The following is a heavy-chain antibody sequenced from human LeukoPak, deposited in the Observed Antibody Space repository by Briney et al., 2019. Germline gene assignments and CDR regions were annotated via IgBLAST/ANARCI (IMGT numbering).Heavy chain of an antibody. CDR3: ARGGASTYDILTGYYLPSDNWFDP. Sequence: SETLSLTCTVSGGSISSYYWSWIRQPPGKGLEWIGYIYYSGSTNYNPSLKSRVTISVDTSKNQFSLKLSSVTAADTAAYYCARGGASTYDILTGYYLPSDNWFDPWGQGTLVTVSS. V-gene: IGHV4-59*01. J-gene: IGHJ5*02. CDR1: GGSISSYY. D-gene: IGHD3-9*01. CDR2: IYYSGST.